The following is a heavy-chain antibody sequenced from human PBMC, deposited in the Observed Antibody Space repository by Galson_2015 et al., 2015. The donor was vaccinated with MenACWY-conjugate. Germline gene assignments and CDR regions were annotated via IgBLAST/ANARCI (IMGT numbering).Heavy chain of an antibody. CDR1: GGSISSYY. V-gene: IGHV4-59*01. J-gene: IGHJ3*02. CDR3: ARAEDIVVVVAATNRGYAFDI. D-gene: IGHD2-15*01. CDR2: IYYSGST. Sequence: ETLSLTCTVSGGSISSYYWSWIRQPPGKGLEWIGYIYYSGSTNYNPSLKSRVTISVDTSKNQFSLKLSSVTAADTAVYYCARAEDIVVVVAATNRGYAFDIWGQGTMVTVSS.